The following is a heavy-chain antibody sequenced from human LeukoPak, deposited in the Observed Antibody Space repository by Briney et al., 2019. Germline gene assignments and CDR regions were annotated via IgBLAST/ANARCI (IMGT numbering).Heavy chain of an antibody. CDR3: AGITRYFDL. CDR1: GGSISSGDFY. V-gene: IGHV4-30-4*01. J-gene: IGHJ2*01. Sequence: PSQTLSLTCTVSGGSISSGDFYWSWIRQPPGKGLEWIGYIYYSGYTYYNPSLKSRVTMSVDTSKNQFSLNLSSVTAADTAVYYCAGITRYFDLWGRGTLVTVSS. D-gene: IGHD5-24*01. CDR2: IYYSGYT.